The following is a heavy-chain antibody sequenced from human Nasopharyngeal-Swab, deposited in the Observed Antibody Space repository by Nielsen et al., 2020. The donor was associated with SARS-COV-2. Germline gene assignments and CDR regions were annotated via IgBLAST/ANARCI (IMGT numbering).Heavy chain of an antibody. CDR3: ARGRYSSSWYGLIWYFDL. V-gene: IGHV4-34*01. Sequence: GSLRLSCAVYGGSFSGYYWGWIRQPPGKGLEWIGEINHSGSTNYNPSLKSRVTISVDTSKNQFSLKLSSVTAADTAVYYCARGRYSSSWYGLIWYFDLWGRGTLVTVSS. J-gene: IGHJ2*01. D-gene: IGHD6-13*01. CDR1: GGSFSGYY. CDR2: INHSGST.